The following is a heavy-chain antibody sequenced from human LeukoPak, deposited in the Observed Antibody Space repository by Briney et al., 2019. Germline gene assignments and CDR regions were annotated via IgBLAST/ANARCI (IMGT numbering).Heavy chain of an antibody. CDR3: ARGRDTAMANYYYYYGMDV. CDR2: IYYSGST. Sequence: SETLSLTCTVSGGSISSGDYYWSWIRQPPGKGLEWIGYIYYSGSTYYNPSLKSRVTISVDTSKNQFSLKLSSVTAADTAVYYCARGRDTAMANYYYYYGMDVWGQGTTVTVSS. CDR1: GGSISSGDYY. V-gene: IGHV4-30-4*01. J-gene: IGHJ6*02. D-gene: IGHD5-18*01.